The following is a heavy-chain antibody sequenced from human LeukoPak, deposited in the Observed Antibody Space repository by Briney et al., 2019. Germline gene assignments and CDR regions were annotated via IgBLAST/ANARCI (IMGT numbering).Heavy chain of an antibody. CDR1: GGTFSSYD. J-gene: IGHJ4*02. CDR3: ARRRGWPNYFDY. CDR2: MNPNSGNT. V-gene: IGHV1-8*02. D-gene: IGHD6-19*01. Sequence: ASVKVSCKASGGTFSSYDINWVRQATGQGLEWMGWMNPNSGNTGYAQKFQGRVTMTRNTSITTAYMELSSLRSEDTAVYYCARRRGWPNYFDYWGQGNLVTVSS.